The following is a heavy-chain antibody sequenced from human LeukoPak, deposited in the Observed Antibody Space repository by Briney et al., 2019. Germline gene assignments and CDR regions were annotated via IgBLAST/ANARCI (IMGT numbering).Heavy chain of an antibody. V-gene: IGHV1-8*03. CDR1: GYTFTSYD. CDR2: MNPNSGNT. Sequence: ASVKVSCKASGYTFTSYDINWVRQATGQGLEWMGWMNPNSGNTGYAQKFQGRVTITRNTSISTAYMELSSLRSEDTAVYYCARGGPSYYYDSSGYLGYWGQGTLVTVSS. D-gene: IGHD3-22*01. J-gene: IGHJ4*02. CDR3: ARGGPSYYYDSSGYLGY.